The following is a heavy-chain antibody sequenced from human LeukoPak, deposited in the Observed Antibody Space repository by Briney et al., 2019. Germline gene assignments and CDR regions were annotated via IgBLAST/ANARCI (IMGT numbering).Heavy chain of an antibody. D-gene: IGHD3-22*01. V-gene: IGHV3-9*03. CDR3: AKDYYYDSSGPFDY. CDR2: ISWNSGSI. CDR1: GFTFDDYA. J-gene: IGHJ4*02. Sequence: GGSLRLSCAASGFTFDDYAMHWVRQAPGKGLEWVSGISWNSGSIGYADSVKGRFTISRDNAKISLYLQMNSLRAEDMALYYCAKDYYYDSSGPFDYWGQGTLVTVSS.